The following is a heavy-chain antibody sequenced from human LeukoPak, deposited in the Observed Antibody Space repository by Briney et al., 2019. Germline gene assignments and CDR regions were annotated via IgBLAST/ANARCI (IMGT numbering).Heavy chain of an antibody. CDR1: GYSISSGYY. CDR2: IYHSGST. Sequence: SETLSLTCTVSGYSISSGYYWGWIRQPPGKGLEWIGSIYHSGSTHYNPSLKSRVTVSVDTSKNQFSLKLSSVTAADTAVYYCARWDVGTVAFDIWGQGTMVTVSS. CDR3: ARWDVGTVAFDI. J-gene: IGHJ3*02. V-gene: IGHV4-38-2*02. D-gene: IGHD1-1*01.